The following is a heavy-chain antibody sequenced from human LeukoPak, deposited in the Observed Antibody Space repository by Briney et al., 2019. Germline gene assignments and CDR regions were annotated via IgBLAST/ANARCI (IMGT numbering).Heavy chain of an antibody. CDR3: ARLGPYGSGSFWFDP. Sequence: GESLKISCKGSGYSFTSYWIGWVRQMPGKGLEWMGIIYPGDSDTRYSPSFQGQVTISTDKSISTAYLQWSSLKASDTAMYYCARLGPYGSGSFWFDPWGQGTLVTVSS. CDR1: GYSFTSYW. V-gene: IGHV5-51*01. CDR2: IYPGDSDT. J-gene: IGHJ5*02. D-gene: IGHD3-10*01.